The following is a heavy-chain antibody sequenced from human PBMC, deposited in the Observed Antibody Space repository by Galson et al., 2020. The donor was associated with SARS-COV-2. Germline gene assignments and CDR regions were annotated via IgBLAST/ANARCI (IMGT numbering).Heavy chain of an antibody. Sequence: SETLSLTCAVSGGSISSDNYSWSWIRQPPGKGLEWIGYFYHSGNTYYNPSLKSRVTISVDRAKNRVSLKLSSVTAADTAVYYCASYRDTDYFDYWGQGTLGTGSS. V-gene: IGHV4-30-2*01. D-gene: IGHD4-4*01. J-gene: IGHJ4*02. CDR2: FYHSGNT. CDR3: ASYRDTDYFDY. CDR1: GGSISSDNYS.